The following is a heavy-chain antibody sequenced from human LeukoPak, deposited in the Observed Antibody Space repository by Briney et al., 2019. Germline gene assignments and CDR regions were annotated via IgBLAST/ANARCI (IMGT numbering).Heavy chain of an antibody. D-gene: IGHD3-3*01. CDR3: ARPSYDFWSGYDYYYYGMDV. V-gene: IGHV3-30-3*01. J-gene: IGHJ6*02. CDR2: ISYDGSNK. CDR1: GFTFSSYA. Sequence: GGSLRLSCAASGFTFSSYAMHWVRQAPGKGLEWVAVISYDGSNKYYADSVKGRFTISRDNSKNTLYLQVNSLRAEDTAVYYCARPSYDFWSGYDYYYYGMDVWGQGTTVTVSS.